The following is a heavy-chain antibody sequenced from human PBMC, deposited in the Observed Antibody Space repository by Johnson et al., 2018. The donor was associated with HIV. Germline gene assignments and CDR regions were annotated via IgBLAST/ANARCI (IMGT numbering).Heavy chain of an antibody. D-gene: IGHD3-16*02. CDR2: IYSGGST. J-gene: IGHJ3*02. Sequence: VQLVESGGGLIQPGGSLRLSCAASGFTVSSNYMSWVRQAPGKGLEWVSVIYSGGSTYYADSVKGRFTISRDNSKNTLYLQMNSLRADDTAVYYCARDSYDYVWGSYRHDAFDIWGQGTMVTVSS. CDR3: ARDSYDYVWGSYRHDAFDI. V-gene: IGHV3-53*01. CDR1: GFTVSSNY.